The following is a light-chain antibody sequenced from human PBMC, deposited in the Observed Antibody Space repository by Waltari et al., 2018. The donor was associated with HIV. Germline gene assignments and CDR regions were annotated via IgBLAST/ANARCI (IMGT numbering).Light chain of an antibody. J-gene: IGLJ2*01. Sequence: QSALTQPRSVSGSPGQSVTISCTGTSSDVGGYNYVSWYQQHPGKAPKLMIYDVSKRPSGDRDRFSGSKAGNTASLTISGLQAEDEADYYCCSYAGSSFWVFGGGTKLTVL. CDR1: SSDVGGYNY. CDR3: CSYAGSSFWV. V-gene: IGLV2-11*02. CDR2: DVS.